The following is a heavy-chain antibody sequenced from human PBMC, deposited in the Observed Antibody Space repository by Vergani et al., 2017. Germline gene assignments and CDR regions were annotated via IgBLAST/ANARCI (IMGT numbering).Heavy chain of an antibody. V-gene: IGHV4-59*11. CDR2: IHYSENT. CDR1: FDSIRNLY. CDR3: ASVTHSGQRADR. J-gene: IGHJ5*02. D-gene: IGHD6-19*01. Sequence: QVQLQESGPGLVKSSETLSLTCSVSFDSIRNLYCNWIRQPPGKGLEWIGSIHYSENTNYNTSLKTRVTISVDTSKNQFSLTLTSVTAADTAVDYCASVTHSGQRADRWGQGSLVTVTS.